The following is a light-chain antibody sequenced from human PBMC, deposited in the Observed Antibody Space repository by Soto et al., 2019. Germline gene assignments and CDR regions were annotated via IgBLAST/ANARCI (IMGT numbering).Light chain of an antibody. Sequence: QMKLSASAVSAYEGDRVTISCRASQGISTFLNWYQQKPGTVPKLLISAASTLQTGVPSRFSGGGSGTDFTLTISSLQPEDVTTYYCPKYTSAPWPSGQG. J-gene: IGKJ5*01. CDR2: AAS. V-gene: IGKV1-27*01. CDR1: QGISTF. CDR3: PKYTSAPWP.